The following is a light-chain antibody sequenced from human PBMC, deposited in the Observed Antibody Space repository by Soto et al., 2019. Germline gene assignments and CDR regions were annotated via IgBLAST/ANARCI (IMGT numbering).Light chain of an antibody. CDR3: QSYDSSLSGSGV. V-gene: IGLV1-40*01. Sequence: SVLTQPPSVSGAPGQRVTISCTGSSSNIGAGYDVHWYQQLPGTAPKLLIYVNINRPSGVPDRFSGSKSGTSASLAITGLQAEDEADYYCQSYDSSLSGSGVFGTGTKVTGL. CDR2: VNI. J-gene: IGLJ1*01. CDR1: SSNIGAGYD.